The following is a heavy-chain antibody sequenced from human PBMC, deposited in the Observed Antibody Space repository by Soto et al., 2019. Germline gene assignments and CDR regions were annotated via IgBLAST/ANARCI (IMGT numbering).Heavy chain of an antibody. D-gene: IGHD3-10*01. V-gene: IGHV6-1*01. CDR2: TYYRSKWYN. J-gene: IGHJ4*02. Sequence: PSQTLSLTCAISGDSVSSNSAAWNWIRQSPSRGLEWLGRTYYRSKWYNDYAVSVKSRITINPDTSKNQFSLQLNSVTPEDTAVYYCARDPKAMVRGVIWPRFDYWGQGTLVTVSS. CDR3: ARDPKAMVRGVIWPRFDY. CDR1: GDSVSSNSAA.